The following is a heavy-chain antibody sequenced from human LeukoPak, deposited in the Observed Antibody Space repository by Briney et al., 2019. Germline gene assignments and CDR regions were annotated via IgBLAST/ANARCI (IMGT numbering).Heavy chain of an antibody. Sequence: PGGSLRLSCAASGFTFSNYAIHWVRQAPGKGLEYVSTISSNGGSTYYANSVKGRFTISRDNSKNTLYLQMGSLRAEDTAVYYCAKDLEPSKMTTVVTGYFDYWGQGTLVTVSS. V-gene: IGHV3-64*01. D-gene: IGHD4-23*01. CDR1: GFTFSNYA. J-gene: IGHJ4*02. CDR3: AKDLEPSKMTTVVTGYFDY. CDR2: ISSNGGST.